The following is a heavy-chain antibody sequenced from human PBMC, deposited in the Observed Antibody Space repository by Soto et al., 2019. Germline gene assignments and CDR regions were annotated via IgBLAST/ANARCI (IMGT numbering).Heavy chain of an antibody. V-gene: IGHV1-46*01. CDR1: GYTFTRYY. D-gene: IGHD3-22*01. CDR3: ARESPGVYDSSGYSFQY. CDR2: INPSDGDT. Sequence: QVQLVQSGAEVKKPGASVKVSCKASGYTFTRYYIHWVRQAPGQGPEWMGIINPSDGDTRYSQNFLGRVTMTRDTSTSTVYMELISLRSEDTAVYYCARESPGVYDSSGYSFQYWGQGTLVTVSS. J-gene: IGHJ4*02.